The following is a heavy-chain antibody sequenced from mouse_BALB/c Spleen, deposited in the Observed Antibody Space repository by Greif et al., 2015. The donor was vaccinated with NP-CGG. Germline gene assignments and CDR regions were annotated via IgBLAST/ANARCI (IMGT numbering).Heavy chain of an antibody. CDR3: ARDDYDVRDWFAY. J-gene: IGHJ3*01. CDR1: GFTFSDYY. V-gene: IGHV5-4*02. D-gene: IGHD2-4*01. Sequence: EVMLVESGGGLVKPGGSLKLSCAASGFTFSDYYMYWVRQTPEKRLEWVATISDGGSYTYYPDSVKGRFTISRDNAKNNLYLQMSSLKSEDTAMYYCARDDYDVRDWFAYWGQGTLVTVSA. CDR2: ISDGGSYT.